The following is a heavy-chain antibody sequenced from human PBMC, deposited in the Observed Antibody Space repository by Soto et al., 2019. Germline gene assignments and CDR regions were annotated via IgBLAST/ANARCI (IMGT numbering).Heavy chain of an antibody. V-gene: IGHV3-23*01. J-gene: IGHJ3*02. CDR1: GFSFGTYV. D-gene: IGHD3-22*01. CDR3: AMTRLYDTGTNDSHRDALDI. CDR2: ISGSGGRV. Sequence: EVQLLESGGGMVEPRGSLKLSCAASGFSFGTYVMNWVRQAPGKGLEWVSGISGSGGRVYSADSVKGRFTISRDNSRNTLYLQMNSLRAEDTAIYYCAMTRLYDTGTNDSHRDALDIWGQGTQVTVSS.